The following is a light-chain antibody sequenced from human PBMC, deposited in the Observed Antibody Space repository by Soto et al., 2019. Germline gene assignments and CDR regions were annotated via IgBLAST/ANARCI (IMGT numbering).Light chain of an antibody. CDR3: QAWNRSTVV. CDR1: KLGSKY. Sequence: SYELTQPPSVSVSPGQTASITCSGDKLGSKYTCWYQQKPGQSPVLVIYQDYKRPSGIPERFAGSNSGNTATLTISGTQSMDEADYYCQAWNRSTVVFGGGTKLTVL. CDR2: QDY. J-gene: IGLJ2*01. V-gene: IGLV3-1*01.